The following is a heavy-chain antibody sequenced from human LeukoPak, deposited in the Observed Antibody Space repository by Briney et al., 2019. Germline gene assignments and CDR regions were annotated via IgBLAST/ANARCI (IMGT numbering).Heavy chain of an antibody. CDR3: ARVGVRGVNGRAYFDY. D-gene: IGHD3-10*01. Sequence: GESLKISCQGSGYTFNNYWIGWVRQMPGKGLEWMGIIYPGDSDTTYNPSFQGQVTFSVDKSSSTAYLRWSSLKASDPAIYYCARVGVRGVNGRAYFDYWGQGTLVTVSS. J-gene: IGHJ4*02. CDR2: IYPGDSDT. V-gene: IGHV5-51*01. CDR1: GYTFNNYW.